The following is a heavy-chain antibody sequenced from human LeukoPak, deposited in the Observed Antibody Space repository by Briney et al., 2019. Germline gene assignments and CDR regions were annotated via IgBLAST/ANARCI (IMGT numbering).Heavy chain of an antibody. J-gene: IGHJ6*03. CDR2: INPNSGDT. D-gene: IGHD1-1*01. Sequence: ASVKVSCKASGYTFGAYYMYWVRQAPGQGLEWMGWINPNSGDTKYAQKFQDRVTMTRDTSISTAYMEVTRLRSDDTAVYYCARGQGIWYSVYYMDVWGKGTTVTVSS. CDR3: ARGQGIWYSVYYMDV. V-gene: IGHV1-2*02. CDR1: GYTFGAYY.